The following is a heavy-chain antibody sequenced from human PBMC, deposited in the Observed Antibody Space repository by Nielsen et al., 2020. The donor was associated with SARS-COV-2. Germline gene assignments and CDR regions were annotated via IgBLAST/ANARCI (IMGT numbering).Heavy chain of an antibody. CDR1: GFTFDDYT. CDR3: AKIGEYDSSPY. J-gene: IGHJ4*02. CDR2: ISWDGDST. Sequence: GESLKISCAASGFTFDDYTMHWVRQAPGKGLEWVSLISWDGDSTYYADSVKGRFTISRDNSKNSLYLQMNSLRTEDTALYYCAKIGEYDSSPYWGQGTLVTVSS. V-gene: IGHV3-43*01. D-gene: IGHD3-22*01.